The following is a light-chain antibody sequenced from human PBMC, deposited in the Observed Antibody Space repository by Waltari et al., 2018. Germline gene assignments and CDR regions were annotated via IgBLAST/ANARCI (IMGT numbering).Light chain of an antibody. Sequence: DIQMTQSPSTLSASVGDRVTITCRASQSILTWLAWYQQKPGKAPRLLMYKASSLQSGVPSRFSGSGSGTEFTLTISSLEPDDFATYYRQQYNTYSPGPTFGGGTKVEIK. J-gene: IGKJ4*01. CDR2: KAS. CDR3: QQYNTYSPGPT. CDR1: QSILTW. V-gene: IGKV1-5*03.